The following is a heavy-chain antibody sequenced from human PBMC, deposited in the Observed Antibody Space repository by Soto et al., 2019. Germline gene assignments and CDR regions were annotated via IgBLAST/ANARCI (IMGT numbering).Heavy chain of an antibody. D-gene: IGHD1-1*01. Sequence: QVQLVQSGAEVKKPGASVKVSCKVSGHTLTELSMHWVRQAPGKGLEWMGGFDPEDGETISAQNFPGRVTLTEDTSTDSTYLELRSLRSEDTAVYYCAAGGTRWLHSTFDYWGQGTLITISS. CDR1: GHTLTELS. CDR3: AAGGTRWLHSTFDY. CDR2: FDPEDGET. V-gene: IGHV1-24*01. J-gene: IGHJ4*02.